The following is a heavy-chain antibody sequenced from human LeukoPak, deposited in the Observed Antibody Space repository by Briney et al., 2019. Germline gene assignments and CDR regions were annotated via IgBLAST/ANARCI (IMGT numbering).Heavy chain of an antibody. CDR3: ASGYVEVDAFDI. Sequence: SVKVSCKASGGTFSSYAISWVRQAPGQGLEWMGGIIPIFGTANYAQKFQGRVTMTRNTSISTAYMELSSLRSEDTAVYYCASGYVEVDAFDIWGQGTMVTVSS. D-gene: IGHD5-12*01. V-gene: IGHV1-69*05. CDR2: IIPIFGTA. J-gene: IGHJ3*02. CDR1: GGTFSSYA.